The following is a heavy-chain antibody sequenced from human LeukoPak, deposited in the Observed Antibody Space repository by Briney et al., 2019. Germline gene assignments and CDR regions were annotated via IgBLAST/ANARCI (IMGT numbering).Heavy chain of an antibody. V-gene: IGHV4-39*01. Sequence: SETLSLTGTVSGGSISSSSYHWGWIRQPPGKGLEWIGSIYYSGSTYNNPSLRSRVTISVDTSKNQFSLKLSSVTAADTAVYYCARHSVIVLTAYAIPNWFHPWGQGILVTVSS. D-gene: IGHD2-8*01. CDR1: GGSISSSSYH. CDR2: IYYSGST. CDR3: ARHSVIVLTAYAIPNWFHP. J-gene: IGHJ5*02.